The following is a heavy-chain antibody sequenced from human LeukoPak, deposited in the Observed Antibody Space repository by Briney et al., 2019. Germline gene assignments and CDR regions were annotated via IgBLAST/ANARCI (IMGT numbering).Heavy chain of an antibody. CDR1: GFTFSSYA. CDR2: ISGSGGST. J-gene: IGHJ5*02. CDR3: AKDRKSWFGENWFDP. V-gene: IGHV3-23*01. Sequence: GGSLRLSCAASGFTFSSYAMSWVRQAPGKGLEWVSAISGSGGSTYYADSVKGRFTISRDNSKNTLYLQMNSLRAEDTAVYYCAKDRKSWFGENWFDPWGQGTLVTVSS. D-gene: IGHD3-10*01.